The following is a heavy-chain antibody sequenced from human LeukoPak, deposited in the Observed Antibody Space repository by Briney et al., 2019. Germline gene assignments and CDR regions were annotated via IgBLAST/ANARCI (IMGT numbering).Heavy chain of an antibody. D-gene: IGHD3-16*01. CDR2: ISWNSGSI. V-gene: IGHV3-9*01. CDR1: GFTFYDYA. Sequence: PGGSLRLSCAASGFTFYDYAMHWVRHAPGKGLEWVSGISWNSGSIGYADSVKGRFTISRDNAKNSLYLQMNSLRAEDTALYYCAKVGFEGVFDYWGQGTLVTVSS. J-gene: IGHJ4*02. CDR3: AKVGFEGVFDY.